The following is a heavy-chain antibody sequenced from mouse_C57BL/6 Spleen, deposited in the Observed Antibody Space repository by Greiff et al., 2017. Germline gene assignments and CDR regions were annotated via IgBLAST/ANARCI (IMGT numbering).Heavy chain of an antibody. CDR1: GYTFTSYW. CDR3: ARGYYDAPYAMDY. CDR2: IHPNSGST. V-gene: IGHV1-64*01. D-gene: IGHD2-4*01. J-gene: IGHJ4*01. Sequence: VQLQQPGAELVKPGASVKLSCKASGYTFTSYWMHWVKQRPGQGLEWIGMIHPNSGSTNYNEKFKSKATLTVDKSSSTAYMQLSSLTSEDSAVYYGARGYYDAPYAMDYWGKGTSVTVSS.